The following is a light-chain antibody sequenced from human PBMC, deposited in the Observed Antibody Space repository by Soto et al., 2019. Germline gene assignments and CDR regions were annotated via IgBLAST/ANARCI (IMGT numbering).Light chain of an antibody. CDR2: DVS. Sequence: QSVLTQPASVSGSPGQSITISCTGTSSDVGGYNYVSWYQQHPGKAPKLMIYDVSNRPSGVSNRFSGSKSGNTASLTICGLQAEDEADYYCSSYTSSSTLGVFGTGTKVTVL. J-gene: IGLJ1*01. CDR1: SSDVGGYNY. CDR3: SSYTSSSTLGV. V-gene: IGLV2-14*01.